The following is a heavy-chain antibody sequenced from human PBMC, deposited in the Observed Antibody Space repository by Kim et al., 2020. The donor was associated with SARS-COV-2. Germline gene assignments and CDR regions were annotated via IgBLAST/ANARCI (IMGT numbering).Heavy chain of an antibody. CDR1: GYTFTGYY. V-gene: IGHV1-2*06. J-gene: IGHJ4*02. Sequence: ASVKVSCKASGYTFTGYYMHWVRQAPGQGLEWMGRINPNSGGTNYAQKFQGRVTMTRDTSISTAYMELSRLRSDDTAVYYCAKGEVSSGWYAGDYYFDYWGQGTLVTVSS. D-gene: IGHD6-19*01. CDR3: AKGEVSSGWYAGDYYFDY. CDR2: INPNSGGT.